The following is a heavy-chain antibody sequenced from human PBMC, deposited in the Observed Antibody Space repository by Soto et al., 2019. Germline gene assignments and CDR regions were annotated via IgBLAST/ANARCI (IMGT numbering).Heavy chain of an antibody. CDR1: GGTFSNYA. CDR3: AIRLIVAGSHYYGMDV. D-gene: IGHD3-22*01. Sequence: QVQLVQSGAEVKKPGSSVRVSCKASGGTFSNYAISWVRQAPGQGLEWMGGIIPMFGTANYAQKFQGRVTITADESTSTADMELSSLRSEDTAVYYCAIRLIVAGSHYYGMDVWGQGTTVTVSS. J-gene: IGHJ6*02. V-gene: IGHV1-69*12. CDR2: IIPMFGTA.